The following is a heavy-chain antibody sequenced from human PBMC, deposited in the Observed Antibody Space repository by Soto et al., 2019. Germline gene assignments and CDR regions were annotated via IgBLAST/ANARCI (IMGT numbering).Heavy chain of an antibody. D-gene: IGHD2-2*01. J-gene: IGHJ5*02. CDR3: ARFGRRCSSTSCYRWFDP. CDR2: INHSGST. V-gene: IGHV4-34*01. CDR1: GGSFSGYY. Sequence: SETLSLTCAVYGGSFSGYYWSWIRQPPGKGLEWIGEINHSGSTSYNPSLKSRVTISVDTSKNQFSLKLSSVTAADTAVYYCARFGRRCSSTSCYRWFDPWGQGTLVTVSS.